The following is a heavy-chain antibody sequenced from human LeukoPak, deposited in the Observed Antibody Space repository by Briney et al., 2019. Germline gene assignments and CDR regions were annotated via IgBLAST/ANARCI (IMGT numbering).Heavy chain of an antibody. D-gene: IGHD6-19*01. Sequence: GGSLRLSCVASGFTFSSYGMSWVRQAPGKGLEWVSLISGSGGSTYYADSVKGRFTISRDNSKNTLYLQMNSLRAEDTAVYYCAKESGIAVAGLFDYWGQGTLVTVSS. V-gene: IGHV3-23*01. J-gene: IGHJ4*02. CDR1: GFTFSSYG. CDR2: ISGSGGST. CDR3: AKESGIAVAGLFDY.